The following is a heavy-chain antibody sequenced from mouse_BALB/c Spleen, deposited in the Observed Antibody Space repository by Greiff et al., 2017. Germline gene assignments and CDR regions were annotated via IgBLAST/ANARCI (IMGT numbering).Heavy chain of an antibody. Sequence: VQLQQSGPELMKPGASVKISCKASGYSFTSYYMHWVKQSHGKSLEWIGYIDPFNGGTSYNQKFKGKATLTVDKSSSTAYMHLSSLTSEDSAVYYCANYDDAMDYWGQGTSVTVSS. CDR1: GYSFTSYY. CDR3: ANYDDAMDY. J-gene: IGHJ4*01. CDR2: IDPFNGGT. V-gene: IGHV1S135*01. D-gene: IGHD2-4*01.